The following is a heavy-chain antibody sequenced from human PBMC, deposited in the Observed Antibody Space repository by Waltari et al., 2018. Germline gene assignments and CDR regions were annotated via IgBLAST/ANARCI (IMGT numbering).Heavy chain of an antibody. CDR3: AHSRRAAAPYYFDY. Sequence: QITLKASGPTLVKPTQTLTLTCTFSGFSLSPRGVGVGWIRQPPGKALEWLALIYWNDDKRYSPSLKSRLTITKDTSKNQVVLTMTNMDPVDTATYYCAHSRRAAAPYYFDYWGQGTLVTVSS. V-gene: IGHV2-5*01. CDR2: IYWNDDK. CDR1: GFSLSPRGVG. J-gene: IGHJ4*02. D-gene: IGHD6-13*01.